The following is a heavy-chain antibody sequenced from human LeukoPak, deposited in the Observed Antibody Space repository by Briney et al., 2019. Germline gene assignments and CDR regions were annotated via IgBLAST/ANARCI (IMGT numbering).Heavy chain of an antibody. D-gene: IGHD6-13*01. CDR3: AKLQQQLVLDAFDI. V-gene: IGHV3-21*04. J-gene: IGHJ3*02. CDR1: GFTFSSYS. CDR2: ISSSSSYI. Sequence: PGGSLRLSCAASGFTFSSYSMNWVRQAPGKGLEWVSSISSSSSYIYYADSVKGRFTISRDNSKNTLYLQMNSLRAEDTAVYYCAKLQQQLVLDAFDIWGQGTMVTVSS.